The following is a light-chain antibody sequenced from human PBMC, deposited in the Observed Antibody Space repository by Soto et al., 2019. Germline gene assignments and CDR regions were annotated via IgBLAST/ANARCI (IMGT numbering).Light chain of an antibody. CDR1: SIGSKS. V-gene: IGLV3-21*02. J-gene: IGLJ2*01. Sequence: SYELTQPPSVSVAPGQTATITCGADSIGSKSVQWYQQRSGQAPVMVVYENSDRPSGIPERFSGSSSGNTATLTITRVEVGDEDDYFCQVWDTQSAHVVFGGGTKVTVL. CDR2: ENS. CDR3: QVWDTQSAHVV.